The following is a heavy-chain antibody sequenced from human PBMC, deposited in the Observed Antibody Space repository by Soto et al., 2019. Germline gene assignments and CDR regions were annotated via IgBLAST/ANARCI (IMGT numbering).Heavy chain of an antibody. J-gene: IGHJ1*01. Sequence: GGSLRLSCAASGFTFSSYAMSWVRQAPGKGLEWVSAISGSGGSTYYADSVKGRFTISRDNSKNTLYLQMNSLRAEDTAVYYCAKSPTCSGGSCYSVGLYLIKYFQHWGQGTLVTVSS. V-gene: IGHV3-23*01. D-gene: IGHD2-15*01. CDR2: ISGSGGST. CDR3: AKSPTCSGGSCYSVGLYLIKYFQH. CDR1: GFTFSSYA.